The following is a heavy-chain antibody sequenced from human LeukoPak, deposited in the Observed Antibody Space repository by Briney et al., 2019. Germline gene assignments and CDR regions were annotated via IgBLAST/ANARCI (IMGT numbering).Heavy chain of an antibody. V-gene: IGHV4-34*01. CDR3: ARDLGVHWYFDL. J-gene: IGHJ2*01. Sequence: SETLSLTCAVYGGSFSGYYWTWIRQPPGKGLEWIGEINHSGSTNYNPSLKSRVTISVDTSKNQFSLKLSSVTAADTAVYYCARDLGVHWYFDLWGRGTLVTVSS. D-gene: IGHD3-10*01. CDR1: GGSFSGYY. CDR2: INHSGST.